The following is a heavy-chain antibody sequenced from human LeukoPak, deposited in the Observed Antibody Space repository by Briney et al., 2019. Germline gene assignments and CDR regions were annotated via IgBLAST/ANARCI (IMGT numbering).Heavy chain of an antibody. CDR1: GFTFSSFA. CDR2: ISSDGNNK. D-gene: IGHD2-21*02. J-gene: IGHJ4*02. CDR3: ARRAVVTAIPSSGYLDY. V-gene: IGHV3-30*04. Sequence: PGGSLRLSCAASGFTFSSFALHWVRQAPGKGLEWVAVISSDGNNKYYADSVQGRFTISRDNSKNTLYLQMNSLRAEDTALFYCARRAVVTAIPSSGYLDYWGQGTLVTVSS.